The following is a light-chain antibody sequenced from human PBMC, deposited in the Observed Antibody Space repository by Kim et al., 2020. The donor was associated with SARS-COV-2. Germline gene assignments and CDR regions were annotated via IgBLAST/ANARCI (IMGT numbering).Light chain of an antibody. CDR3: AAWDDSLNGYV. Sequence: RQRVTNSCSGSSSNIGNNAVNWYQQLPGKAPKLLIYYDDLLPSGVSDRFSGSKSGTSASLAISGLQSEDEADYYCAAWDDSLNGYVFGTGTKVTVL. CDR1: SSNIGNNA. J-gene: IGLJ1*01. V-gene: IGLV1-36*01. CDR2: YDD.